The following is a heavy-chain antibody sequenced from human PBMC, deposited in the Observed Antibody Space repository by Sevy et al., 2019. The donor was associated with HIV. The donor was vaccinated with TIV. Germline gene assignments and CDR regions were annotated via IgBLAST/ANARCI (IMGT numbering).Heavy chain of an antibody. Sequence: ASVKVSCKVSGYTLTELSMHWVRQAPGKGLEWMGGFDPEDGETIYAQKFQGRVTMTEDTSTDTAYMELSSLRSEDTAVYYWATGSVPAARIYYYGMDVWGQGTTVTVSS. V-gene: IGHV1-24*01. CDR1: GYTLTELS. D-gene: IGHD2-2*01. CDR3: ATGSVPAARIYYYGMDV. CDR2: FDPEDGET. J-gene: IGHJ6*02.